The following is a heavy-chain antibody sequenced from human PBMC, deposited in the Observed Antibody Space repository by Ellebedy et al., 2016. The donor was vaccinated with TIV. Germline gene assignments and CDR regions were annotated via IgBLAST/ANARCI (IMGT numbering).Heavy chain of an antibody. J-gene: IGHJ3*02. V-gene: IGHV3-21*01. D-gene: IGHD3-22*01. CDR1: GFTFSTYT. CDR3: ARFYASSDSATFDI. CDR2: ISSSSYYI. Sequence: GESLKISCAASGFTFSTYTMNWVRQAPGKGLQWVSSISSSSYYIYYADSVKGRFTISRDNAKNSLYLQMNSLRAEDTAVYYCARFYASSDSATFDIWGQGTMVTVSA.